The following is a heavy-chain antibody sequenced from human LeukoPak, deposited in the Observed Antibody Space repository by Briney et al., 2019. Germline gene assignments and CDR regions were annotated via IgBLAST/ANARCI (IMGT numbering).Heavy chain of an antibody. J-gene: IGHJ5*02. CDR1: GFTFSGFG. Sequence: GGSLRLSCAASGFTFSGFGMHWVRQAPGKGLEWVSAISGSGGSTYYADSVKGRFTISRDNSKNTLYLQMNSLRAEDTAVYYCAKAEDYGDYPNWFDPWGQGTLVTVSS. V-gene: IGHV3-23*01. CDR2: ISGSGGST. D-gene: IGHD4-17*01. CDR3: AKAEDYGDYPNWFDP.